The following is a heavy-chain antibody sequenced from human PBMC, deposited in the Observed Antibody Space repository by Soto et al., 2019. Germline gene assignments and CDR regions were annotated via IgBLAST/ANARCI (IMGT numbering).Heavy chain of an antibody. J-gene: IGHJ4*02. CDR2: ISTYNTNT. V-gene: IGHV1-18*01. CDR3: ARDTPPTDY. Sequence: QVQLVQSGAEVKKPGASVKVSCKTSGYTFTSYHISWVREAPGQGLEWMGWISTYNTNTNYAQKFQGRVTMTTDTLTSTAYMELRSLRSDDTAVYYCARDTPPTDYWGQGTLVTVSS. CDR1: GYTFTSYH.